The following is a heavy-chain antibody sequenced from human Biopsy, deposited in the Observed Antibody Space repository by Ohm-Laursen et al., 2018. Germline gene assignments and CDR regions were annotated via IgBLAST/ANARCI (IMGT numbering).Heavy chain of an antibody. V-gene: IGHV4-59*08. CDR2: ISNSGNT. CDR1: GDSINSSY. J-gene: IGHJ4*02. CDR3: ARRGSGGRSFDY. D-gene: IGHD2-15*01. Sequence: SETLSLTCTVSGDSINSSYWSWIRQAPGKGLEWIGFISNSGNTNYNPSLKSRVTILADTSKNQFSLKLGSVTVADTAVFYCARRGSGGRSFDYWGQGSLVTVSS.